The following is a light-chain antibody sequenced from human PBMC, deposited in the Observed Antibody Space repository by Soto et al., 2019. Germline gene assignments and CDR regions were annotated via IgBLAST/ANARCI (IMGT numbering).Light chain of an antibody. CDR1: SSDVGGYNY. J-gene: IGLJ1*01. CDR2: EVS. V-gene: IGLV2-14*01. Sequence: QSVLTQPASVSGSPGQSITISCTGTSSDVGGYNYVSWYQQHPGKAPKLMIYEVSNRPSGVSNRFSGSKSGNTASLTISGLQAEDEADYYCAAWDDSLSGSYVFGTGTKLTVL. CDR3: AAWDDSLSGSYV.